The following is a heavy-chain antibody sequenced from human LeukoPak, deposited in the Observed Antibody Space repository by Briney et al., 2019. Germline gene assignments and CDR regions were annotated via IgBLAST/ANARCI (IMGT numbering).Heavy chain of an antibody. Sequence: SETLSLTCTVSGGSITTYYWNWIRQPPGKGLEWIGYIYNSGSTNYNPSLKSRLTISMDTSKNQFSLKLSSVTAADTAVYYCARGPDFWSGYFFVDWGQGTLVTVSS. D-gene: IGHD3-3*01. CDR3: ARGPDFWSGYFFVD. J-gene: IGHJ4*02. V-gene: IGHV4-59*01. CDR1: GGSITTYY. CDR2: IYNSGST.